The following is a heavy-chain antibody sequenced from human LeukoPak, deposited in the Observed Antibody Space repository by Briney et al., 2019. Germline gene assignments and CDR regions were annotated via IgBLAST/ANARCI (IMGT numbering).Heavy chain of an antibody. D-gene: IGHD3-9*01. J-gene: IGHJ3*02. CDR1: GYSFTSYW. Sequence: GESLKISCKGSGYSFTSYWIGWVRQMPGKGLEWMGIIYPGDSDTRYSPSFQGQVTISADKSISTAYLQWSSLKASDTAMYYCARLGILTGYEVDAFDIWGQGTMVTVSS. CDR3: ARLGILTGYEVDAFDI. V-gene: IGHV5-51*01. CDR2: IYPGDSDT.